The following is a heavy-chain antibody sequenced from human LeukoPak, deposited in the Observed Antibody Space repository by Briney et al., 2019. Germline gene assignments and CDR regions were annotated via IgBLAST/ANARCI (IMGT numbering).Heavy chain of an antibody. CDR1: GDSISSYY. CDR2: IYYSGGT. D-gene: IGHD5-24*01. CDR3: ARHVTISGPYDASDI. J-gene: IGHJ3*02. V-gene: IGHV4-59*08. Sequence: SETLSLTCTVSGDSISSYYWSWIRQPPGKGLEWIGYIYYSGGTDYNPSLKSRVTMSVDTSKNQFSLKLRSVTAADTAVYYCARHVTISGPYDASDIWGQGTMVTVSP.